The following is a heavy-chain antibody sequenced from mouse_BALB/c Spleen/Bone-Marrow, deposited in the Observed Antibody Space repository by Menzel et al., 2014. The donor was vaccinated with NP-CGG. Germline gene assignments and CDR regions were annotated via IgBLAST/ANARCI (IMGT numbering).Heavy chain of an antibody. D-gene: IGHD2-1*01. CDR1: GYSITSGYS. J-gene: IGHJ1*01. Sequence: EVMLVESGPDLVKPSQSLSLPCTVTGYSITSGYSWHWIRQFPGNKLEWTGYIHHSGSTNYNPSLRSRISITRDTSKNQFFLHLNSVTTEDTATYYCTSYGNYWYFDVWGAGTTVTVSS. V-gene: IGHV3-1*02. CDR3: TSYGNYWYFDV. CDR2: IHHSGST.